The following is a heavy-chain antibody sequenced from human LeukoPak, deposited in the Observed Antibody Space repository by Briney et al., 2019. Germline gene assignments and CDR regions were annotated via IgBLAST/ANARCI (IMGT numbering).Heavy chain of an antibody. V-gene: IGHV1-46*01. CDR2: INPSGGST. J-gene: IGHJ6*02. CDR1: GYTFTSYY. CDR3: ARATYSYGVDYYYYYGMDV. D-gene: IGHD5-18*01. Sequence: ASVKVSCKAPGYTFTSYYMHWVRQAPGQGLEWMGIINPSGGSTNYAQKLQGRVTMTRDTSTSTVYMDLSSLRSEDTAVYYCARATYSYGVDYYYYYGMDVWGHGTTVTVSS.